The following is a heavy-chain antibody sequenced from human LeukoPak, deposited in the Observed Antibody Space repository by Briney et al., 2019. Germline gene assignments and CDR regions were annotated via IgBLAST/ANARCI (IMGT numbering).Heavy chain of an antibody. Sequence: GSLRLSCAASGFTFSSYAMSWVRQAPGKGLEWVSVIYGGGDAYYADSVKGRLTIARDNSKKTLYLQMNNLRVEDTAVYYCARVQVQWFDPWGQGTLVTVSS. CDR2: IYGGGDA. CDR1: GFTFSSYA. J-gene: IGHJ5*02. V-gene: IGHV3-66*01. CDR3: ARVQVQWFDP.